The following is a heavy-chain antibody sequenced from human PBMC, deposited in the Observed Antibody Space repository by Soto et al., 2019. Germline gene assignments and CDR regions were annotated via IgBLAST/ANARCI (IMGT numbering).Heavy chain of an antibody. Sequence: QVQLVQSGAEVKKPGSSVKVSCKASGGTFSSYAISWVRQAPGQGLEWMGGIIPIFGTANYAQKFQGRVTITADKSTSTAYMELSSLRSEDTAVYYCAREEITMVRGVIIRAPVGYWGQGTLVTVSS. V-gene: IGHV1-69*06. D-gene: IGHD3-10*01. CDR3: AREEITMVRGVIIRAPVGY. J-gene: IGHJ4*02. CDR2: IIPIFGTA. CDR1: GGTFSSYA.